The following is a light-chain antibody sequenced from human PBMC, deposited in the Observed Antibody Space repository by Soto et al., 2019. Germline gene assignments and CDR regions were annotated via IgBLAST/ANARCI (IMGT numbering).Light chain of an antibody. Sequence: DIQLTQSPSTLSASAGDRVTLTCRANQTINSRLAWYQQKPGKAPKLLIYDVSNLESGVPSRFSGSGSGTEFTLIISSLQSDDFATYYCQEYSSYWTFGQGTKVDIK. CDR3: QEYSSYWT. CDR2: DVS. CDR1: QTINSR. V-gene: IGKV1-5*01. J-gene: IGKJ1*01.